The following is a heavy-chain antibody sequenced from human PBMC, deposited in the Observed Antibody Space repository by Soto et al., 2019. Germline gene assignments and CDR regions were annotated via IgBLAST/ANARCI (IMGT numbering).Heavy chain of an antibody. CDR2: INAGNGNT. CDR3: ASYSPSGTGYYYMDV. D-gene: IGHD1-1*01. V-gene: IGHV1-3*01. J-gene: IGHJ6*03. Sequence: ASVKVSCKASGYTFTGYAMHWVRQAPGQRLEWMGWINAGNGNTKYSQKFQGRVTITRDTSASTAYMELSSLRSEDTAVYYCASYSPSGTGYYYMDVWGKGTTVTVS. CDR1: GYTFTGYA.